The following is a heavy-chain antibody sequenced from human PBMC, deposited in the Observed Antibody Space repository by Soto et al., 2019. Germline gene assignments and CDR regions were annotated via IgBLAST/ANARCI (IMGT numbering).Heavy chain of an antibody. V-gene: IGHV5-51*01. CDR1: GYSFSNHW. J-gene: IGHJ4*02. CDR3: ARLSWNYRGYFDY. D-gene: IGHD1-7*01. Sequence: GESLKISCQGSGYSFSNHWIGWVRQMPGKGLEWMGSIYPGDSDIRYSPSFQGQVSISADKSISAAYLQWGSLEASDTAIYFCARLSWNYRGYFDYWGQGTLVTVSS. CDR2: IYPGDSDI.